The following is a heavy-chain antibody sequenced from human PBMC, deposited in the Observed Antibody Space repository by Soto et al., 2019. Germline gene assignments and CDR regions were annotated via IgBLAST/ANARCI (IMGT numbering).Heavy chain of an antibody. D-gene: IGHD2-15*01. CDR2: IYYSGST. Sequence: SETLSLTCAVYGGSFSGYYWSWICQPPGKGLEWIGYIYYSGSTYYNPSLKSRVTISVDTSKNQVSLKFNSVTAADTAVYYCARGGYSGRLYYFDYWGLGTLVTVSS. J-gene: IGHJ4*02. CDR1: GGSFSGYY. CDR3: ARGGYSGRLYYFDY. V-gene: IGHV4-34*01.